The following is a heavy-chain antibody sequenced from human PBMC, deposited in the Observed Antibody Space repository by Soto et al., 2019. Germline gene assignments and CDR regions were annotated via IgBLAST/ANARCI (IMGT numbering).Heavy chain of an antibody. CDR2: ISSSSSTI. Sequence: EVQLVESGGGLVQPGGSLRLSCAASGFTFSSYSMNWVRQAPGKGLEWVSYISSSSSTIYYADSVKGRFTISRDNAKNSLYLQMNSLRDEDTAVYYCARDRIAAAGTDWFDPWGQGTLVTFSS. V-gene: IGHV3-48*02. CDR3: ARDRIAAAGTDWFDP. CDR1: GFTFSSYS. D-gene: IGHD6-13*01. J-gene: IGHJ5*02.